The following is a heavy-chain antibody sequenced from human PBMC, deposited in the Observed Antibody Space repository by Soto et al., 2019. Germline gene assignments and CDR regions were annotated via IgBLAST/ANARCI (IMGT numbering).Heavy chain of an antibody. J-gene: IGHJ5*02. CDR3: ARSITP. Sequence: PSETLSLTCAGYGGSFSGYYWSWIRQPPGEGLEWIGEVNHSGSTNYNPSLKSRVTISVDTSKNQFSLKLSSVTAADTAVYYCARSITPWGQGTLVTVSS. CDR1: GGSFSGYY. D-gene: IGHD3-10*01. V-gene: IGHV4-34*01. CDR2: VNHSGST.